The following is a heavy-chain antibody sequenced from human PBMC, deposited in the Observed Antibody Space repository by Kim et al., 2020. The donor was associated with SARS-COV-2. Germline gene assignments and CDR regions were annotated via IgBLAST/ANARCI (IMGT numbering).Heavy chain of an antibody. CDR2: ISWNSGSI. Sequence: GGSLRLSCVASGFTFGDYAMHWVRQAPGKGLEWVSGISWNSGSIGYADSVKGRFTISRDNAKNSLYLQMNSLRAEDTALYYCAKDRSYYGSGSYYPRDFDYWGQGTLVTVSS. CDR1: GFTFGDYA. J-gene: IGHJ4*02. D-gene: IGHD3-10*01. CDR3: AKDRSYYGSGSYYPRDFDY. V-gene: IGHV3-9*01.